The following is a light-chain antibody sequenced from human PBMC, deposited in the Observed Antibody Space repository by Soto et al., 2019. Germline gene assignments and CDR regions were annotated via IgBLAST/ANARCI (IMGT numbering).Light chain of an antibody. J-gene: IGKJ4*01. CDR1: QSVRNY. V-gene: IGKV3-11*01. CDR2: DTS. Sequence: EIVLTQSPATVSLSPGERATLSCRASQSVRNYLAWYQQKPGQAPRLLIYDTSNRAAGIPARFSGGGSGTDFALTISSLEPEDSAVYYCQQREQWPTFGGGTKVEIK. CDR3: QQREQWPT.